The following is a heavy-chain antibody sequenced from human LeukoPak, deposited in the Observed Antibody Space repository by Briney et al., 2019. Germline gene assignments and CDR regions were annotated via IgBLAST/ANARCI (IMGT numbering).Heavy chain of an antibody. CDR3: AKVNFDWLLSNFDY. CDR2: ISGSGGST. CDR1: GLTFSSYA. D-gene: IGHD3-9*01. J-gene: IGHJ4*02. Sequence: PGGSLRLSCAASGLTFSSYAMRWVRQAPGKGLEWVSAISGSGGSTYYADSVKGRFTISRDNSKNTLYLQMNSLRAEDTAVYYCAKVNFDWLLSNFDYWGQGTLVTVSS. V-gene: IGHV3-23*01.